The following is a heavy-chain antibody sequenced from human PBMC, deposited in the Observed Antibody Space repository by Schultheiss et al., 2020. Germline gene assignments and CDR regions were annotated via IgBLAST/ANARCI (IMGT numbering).Heavy chain of an antibody. CDR3: AKDISVAVAGNIDY. D-gene: IGHD6-19*01. CDR1: GFTFDDYA. Sequence: SLKISCAASGFTFDDYAMHWVRQAPGKGLEWVSGISWNSGSIGYADSVKGRFTISGDNAKNSLYLQMNSLRAEDTALYYCAKDISVAVAGNIDYWGQGTLVTVSS. CDR2: ISWNSGSI. V-gene: IGHV3-9*01. J-gene: IGHJ4*02.